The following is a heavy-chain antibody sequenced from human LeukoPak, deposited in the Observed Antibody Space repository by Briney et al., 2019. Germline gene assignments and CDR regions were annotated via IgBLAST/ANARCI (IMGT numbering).Heavy chain of an antibody. Sequence: GGSLRLSCAASGFTVSSNYMSWVRQAPGKGLEWVSVIYSGGSTYYADSVKGRFTISRDNAKNTLYLQMNGLRAEDTAVYYCARDLELVYYDSTGNDYWGQGTLVTVSS. CDR3: ARDLELVYYDSTGNDY. V-gene: IGHV3-66*01. CDR1: GFTVSSNY. J-gene: IGHJ4*02. D-gene: IGHD3-22*01. CDR2: IYSGGST.